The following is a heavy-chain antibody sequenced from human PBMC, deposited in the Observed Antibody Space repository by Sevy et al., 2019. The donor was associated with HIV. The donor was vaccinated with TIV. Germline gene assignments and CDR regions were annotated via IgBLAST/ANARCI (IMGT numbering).Heavy chain of an antibody. CDR2: ISAYNGNT. V-gene: IGHV1-18*04. CDR1: GYTFTSYG. Sequence: ASVKVSCKASGYTFTSYGISWVRQAPGQGLEWMGWISAYNGNTNYAQKLQGRVTMTTDTSTRTAYMELRSLRSDDTAVYYCARDPSIAARPDYFDYWGQGTLVTVSS. D-gene: IGHD6-6*01. J-gene: IGHJ4*02. CDR3: ARDPSIAARPDYFDY.